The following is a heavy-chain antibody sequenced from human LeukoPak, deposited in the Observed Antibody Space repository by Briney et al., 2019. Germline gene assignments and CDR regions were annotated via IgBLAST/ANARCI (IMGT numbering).Heavy chain of an antibody. CDR1: GGSIRSYY. D-gene: IGHD5-18*01. J-gene: IGHJ6*02. Sequence: SETLSLTCAVYGGSIRSYYWSWIRQPPGKGLEWIGYIYYSGSTYYNPSLKSRVTISVDRSKNQFSLKLSSVTAADTAVYYCARGGEDTGGVYYYGMDVWGQGTTVTVSS. V-gene: IGHV4-59*12. CDR3: ARGGEDTGGVYYYGMDV. CDR2: IYYSGST.